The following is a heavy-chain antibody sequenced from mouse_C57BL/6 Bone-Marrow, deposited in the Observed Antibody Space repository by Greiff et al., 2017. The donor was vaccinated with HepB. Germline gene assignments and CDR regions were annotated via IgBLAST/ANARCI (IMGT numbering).Heavy chain of an antibody. CDR3: ARSLHDDGSSWGYDDV. V-gene: IGHV1-64*01. CDR2: IHPNSGST. D-gene: IGHD1-1*01. J-gene: IGHJ1*03. CDR1: GYTFTSYW. Sequence: QVQLQQPGAELVKPGASVKLSCKASGYTFTSYWMHWVKQRPGQGLEWIGMIHPNSGSTNYNEKFKSKATLTVDKSSSTAYMQLSSLTSEDSAVCYCARSLHDDGSSWGYDDVWGTGTTVTVSS.